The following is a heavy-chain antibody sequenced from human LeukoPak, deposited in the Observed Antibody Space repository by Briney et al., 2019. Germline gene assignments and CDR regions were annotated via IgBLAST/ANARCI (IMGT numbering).Heavy chain of an antibody. J-gene: IGHJ4*02. D-gene: IGHD2-2*01. V-gene: IGHV4-4*07. Sequence: SETLSLTCTVSGDSINSFYWSWIRQPAGKGPEWIGRIYTSGSTNYSPSLKSRVTMSVDTSKNQFSLKLSPVTAADTAVYYCARDVVAAVGSFDYWGQGTQVTVSS. CDR3: ARDVVAAVGSFDY. CDR2: IYTSGST. CDR1: GDSINSFY.